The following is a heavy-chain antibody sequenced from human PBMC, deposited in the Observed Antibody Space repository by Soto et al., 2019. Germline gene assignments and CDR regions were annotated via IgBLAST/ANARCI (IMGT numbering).Heavy chain of an antibody. V-gene: IGHV1-46*03. Sequence: QVQLVQSGAEVKKPGASVKVSCKASGYTFTSYYIHWVRQAPGQGLEWMGIINPNGGSTNYPQEFQGRVTMTRDTPTSTVYMDLSSLTSEDTAVYYCARGLFAGDVWGKGTTVTVSS. J-gene: IGHJ6*04. CDR1: GYTFTSYY. CDR2: INPNGGST. CDR3: ARGLFAGDV.